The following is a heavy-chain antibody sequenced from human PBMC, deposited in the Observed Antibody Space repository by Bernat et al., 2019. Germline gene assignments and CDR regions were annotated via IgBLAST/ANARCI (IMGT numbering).Heavy chain of an antibody. CDR3: TGSGVVTAERYSGAFDI. V-gene: IGHV3-73*02. J-gene: IGHJ3*02. CDR2: IRSKANSQAT. Sequence: EVQLVESGGGLVQPAASLILSCAASAFTFSGSAMHWVRQASAPGLEWVGRIRSKANSQATAYAASVKGRFNMSRDDSKNTAYLQMNRLKTEDTAVYDCTGSGVVTAERYSGAFDIWGQGTMVTVSS. CDR1: AFTFSGSA. D-gene: IGHD2-21*02.